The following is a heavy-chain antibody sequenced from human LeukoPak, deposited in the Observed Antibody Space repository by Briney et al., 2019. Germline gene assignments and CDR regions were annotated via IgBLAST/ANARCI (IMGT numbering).Heavy chain of an antibody. CDR3: ARARGPGGDFAFDI. Sequence: AGGSLRLSCAASGFTFSSYAMSWVRQAPGKGLEWVSAISGSGGSTYYADSVKGRFTISRDNSKNTVYLQMNSLRAEDTAVYYCARARGPGGDFAFDIWGQGTMVTVSS. V-gene: IGHV3-23*01. CDR2: ISGSGGST. CDR1: GFTFSSYA. D-gene: IGHD4-17*01. J-gene: IGHJ3*02.